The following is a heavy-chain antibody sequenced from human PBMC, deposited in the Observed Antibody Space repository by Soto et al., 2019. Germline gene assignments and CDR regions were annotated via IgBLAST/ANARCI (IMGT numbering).Heavy chain of an antibody. D-gene: IGHD6-19*01. V-gene: IGHV3-30-3*01. Sequence: GSLRLSCAASGFTFSSYAMHWVRQAPGKGLEWVAVISNDGSIKYYADSVKGRFTLSRDNSKNTLYLQMNSLRAEDTAVYYCARSPPSSSGWYSWFDPWGQGTLVTVSS. CDR1: GFTFSSYA. CDR3: ARSPPSSSGWYSWFDP. CDR2: ISNDGSIK. J-gene: IGHJ5*02.